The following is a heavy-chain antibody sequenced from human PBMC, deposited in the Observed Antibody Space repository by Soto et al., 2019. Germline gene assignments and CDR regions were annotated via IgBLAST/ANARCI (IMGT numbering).Heavy chain of an antibody. J-gene: IGHJ5*02. CDR1: GGTFSSYA. CDR2: IIPIFGTA. D-gene: IGHD3-3*01. CDR3: ARQWSGWFDP. V-gene: IGHV1-69*13. Sequence: ASVKVSCKASGGTFSSYAISWVRQAPRQGLEWMGGIIPIFGTANYAQKFQGRVTITADESTSTAYMELSSLRSEDTAVYYCARQWSGWFDPWGQGTLVTVSS.